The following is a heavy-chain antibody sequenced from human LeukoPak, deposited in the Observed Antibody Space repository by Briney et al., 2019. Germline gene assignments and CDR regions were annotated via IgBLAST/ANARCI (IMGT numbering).Heavy chain of an antibody. V-gene: IGHV4-4*02. CDR3: ARDADSDSSGNDAFDI. CDR1: GGSISSSNW. D-gene: IGHD3-22*01. Sequence: PSETLSLTCAVSGGSISSSNWWSWVRQPPGKGLEWIGEIYHSGSTNYNPSLKSRVTISVDKSKNQFSLKLSSVTAADTAVYYCARDADSDSSGNDAFDIWGQGTMVTVSS. J-gene: IGHJ3*02. CDR2: IYHSGST.